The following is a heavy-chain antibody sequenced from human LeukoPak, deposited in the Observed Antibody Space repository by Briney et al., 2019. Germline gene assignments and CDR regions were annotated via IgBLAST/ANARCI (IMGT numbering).Heavy chain of an antibody. CDR1: GFTFSNYY. D-gene: IGHD3-10*01. CDR3: ARDLTGSGYFDY. J-gene: IGHJ4*02. CDR2: ISPSSSAI. V-gene: IGHV3-48*01. Sequence: GGSLRLSCAASGFTFSNYYMNWVRQAPGKGLEWVSSISPSSSAIYYADSVKGRFTISRDNAENSVYLQMNSLRAEDTAVYYCARDLTGSGYFDYWGQGTLVTVSS.